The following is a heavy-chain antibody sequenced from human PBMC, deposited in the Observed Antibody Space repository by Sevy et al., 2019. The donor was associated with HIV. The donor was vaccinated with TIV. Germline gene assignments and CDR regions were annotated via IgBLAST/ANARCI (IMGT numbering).Heavy chain of an antibody. V-gene: IGHV1-69*13. CDR2: FIPMFATP. CDR1: GVTFMNYA. Sequence: ASVKVTSKASGVTFMNYAISWVRQAPGQGLEWMGGFIPMFATPDYAQKFRGRITITADESTSTAYMELSSLGSEDTAVYYCARDSLYATNWAFDYWGQGTLVTVSS. CDR3: ARDSLYATNWAFDY. J-gene: IGHJ4*02. D-gene: IGHD1-1*01.